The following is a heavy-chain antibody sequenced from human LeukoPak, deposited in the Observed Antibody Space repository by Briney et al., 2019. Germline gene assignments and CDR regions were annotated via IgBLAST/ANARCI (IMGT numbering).Heavy chain of an antibody. V-gene: IGHV4-34*01. Sequence: PSETLSLTCAVYGGSFSGYYWSWIRQPPGKGLEWIGSICYSGSTYYNPSLKSRVTISVDTSKNQFSLKLSSVTAADTAVYYCAGQLLDYYYYGMDVWGQGTTVTVSS. D-gene: IGHD2-2*01. CDR3: AGQLLDYYYYGMDV. CDR2: ICYSGST. J-gene: IGHJ6*02. CDR1: GGSFSGYY.